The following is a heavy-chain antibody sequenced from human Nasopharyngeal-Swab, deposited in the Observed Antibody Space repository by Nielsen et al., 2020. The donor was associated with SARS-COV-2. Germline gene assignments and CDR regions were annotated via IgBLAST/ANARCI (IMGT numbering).Heavy chain of an antibody. V-gene: IGHV3-33*01. Sequence: GGSLRLSCAASGFTFSSYGMHWVRQAPGKGLEWVAVIWYDGSNKYYADSVKGRFTISRDNSKNTLYLQMNSLRAEDTAVYYCARDGLRYSSGWHRVDVWGQGTPVTVSS. D-gene: IGHD6-19*01. CDR2: IWYDGSNK. CDR3: ARDGLRYSSGWHRVDV. CDR1: GFTFSSYG. J-gene: IGHJ6*02.